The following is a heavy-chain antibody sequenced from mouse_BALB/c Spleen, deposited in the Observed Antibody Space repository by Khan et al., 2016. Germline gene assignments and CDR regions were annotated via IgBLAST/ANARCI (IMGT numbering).Heavy chain of an antibody. J-gene: IGHJ3*01. D-gene: IGHD1-1*02. CDR3: AREDYSWFAY. CDR2: ISYSGNT. V-gene: IGHV3-2*02. CDR1: GYSITSDYA. Sequence: EVQLQESGPGLVKPSQSLSLTCTVTGYSITSDYAWNWIRQFPGNKLEWMGYISYSGNTHYIPSLKSRIFITRDTSKNQFFLPLNSVTTEDTATYYCAREDYSWFAYWGQGTLVTVSA.